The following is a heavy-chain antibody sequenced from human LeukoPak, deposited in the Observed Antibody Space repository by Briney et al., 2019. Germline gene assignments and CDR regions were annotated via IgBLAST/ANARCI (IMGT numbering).Heavy chain of an antibody. V-gene: IGHV3-23*01. CDR1: GFTFSSYA. CDR2: ISNSGGST. Sequence: VGSLRLSCAASGFTFSSYAMSWVRQAPGKGLEWVSAISNSGGSTYYADSVKGRFAISRDNSKNTLYLQMNNLRAEDTAVYYCAKGLDPLFDYWGQGSLVTVSS. J-gene: IGHJ4*02. CDR3: AKGLDPLFDY.